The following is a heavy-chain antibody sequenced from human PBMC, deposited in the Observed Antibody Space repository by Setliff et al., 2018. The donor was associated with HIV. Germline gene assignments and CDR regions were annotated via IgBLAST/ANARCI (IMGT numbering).Heavy chain of an antibody. CDR2: IIPMFGTA. J-gene: IGHJ4*02. V-gene: IGHV1-69*13. CDR1: GDTFRSRA. Sequence: GASVKVSCKASGDTFRSRAFNWVRQAPGQGPEWMGGIIPMFGTANYAQKFQGRVTITADESTSTVYVELSSLRSDDTALYYCAREGNSGHGGQIEFDYWGQGTLVTVSS. CDR3: AREGNSGHGGQIEFDY. D-gene: IGHD1-26*01.